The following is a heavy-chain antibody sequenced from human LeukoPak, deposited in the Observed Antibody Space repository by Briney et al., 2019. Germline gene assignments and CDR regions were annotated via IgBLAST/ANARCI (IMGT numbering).Heavy chain of an antibody. J-gene: IGHJ3*02. CDR1: GFTFSNYA. D-gene: IGHD3-10*01. CDR3: AKDRESFYFGSGRYTAFDI. Sequence: GGSLRLSCAASGFTFSNYAMSWVRQAPGKGLEWVSAISGSGAITYYADSVKGRFTISRDNSKNTLYLQLNSLRAEDTAVYYCAKDRESFYFGSGRYTAFDIWGQGTLVTVSS. V-gene: IGHV3-23*01. CDR2: ISGSGAIT.